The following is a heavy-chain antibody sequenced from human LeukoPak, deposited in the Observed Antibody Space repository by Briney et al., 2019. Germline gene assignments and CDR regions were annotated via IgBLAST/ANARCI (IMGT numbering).Heavy chain of an antibody. CDR2: ICPADSDT. Sequence: GGSLKISRRGFGYSFTTYRMAWVPQIPGKDLEGMGIICPADSDTRYSPSFQGQVTISADKSISTAYLQWSSLKASDTAMFYCARLDNYKSINYWGQGTLVTVSS. V-gene: IGHV5-51*01. CDR1: GYSFTTYR. J-gene: IGHJ4*02. D-gene: IGHD3-10*01. CDR3: ARLDNYKSINY.